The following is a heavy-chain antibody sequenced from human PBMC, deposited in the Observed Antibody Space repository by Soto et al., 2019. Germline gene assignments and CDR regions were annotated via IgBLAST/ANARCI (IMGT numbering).Heavy chain of an antibody. CDR2: ISTGDSPI. CDR1: GFTFSNYA. CDR3: ATVCRFCSGSNSLY. V-gene: IGHV3-48*01. Sequence: VQLVESGGALVQPGGSLRLSCAASGFTFSNYAMNWVRQAPGKGLAWVSYISTGDSPIYYADSVKGRFTISRDNAKKSLYLQMISLRAEDTAVYYCATVCRFCSGSNSLYWGRGTLVTVSS. J-gene: IGHJ4*02. D-gene: IGHD2-15*01.